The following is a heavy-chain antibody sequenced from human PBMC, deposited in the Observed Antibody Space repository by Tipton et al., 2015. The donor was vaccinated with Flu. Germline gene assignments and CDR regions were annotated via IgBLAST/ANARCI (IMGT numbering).Heavy chain of an antibody. J-gene: IGHJ1*01. CDR1: GGSISGHY. Sequence: TLSLTCSVSGGSISGHYWNWIRQPPGKGLEWIGYIYFSGSTEYNPSLRSRVTISLDTSKKHFSLNLSSVIAADTAMYYCARYGTYDGSRYFQHWGQSTLVTVSS. CDR2: IYFSGST. V-gene: IGHV4-59*11. D-gene: IGHD1-26*01. CDR3: ARYGTYDGSRYFQH.